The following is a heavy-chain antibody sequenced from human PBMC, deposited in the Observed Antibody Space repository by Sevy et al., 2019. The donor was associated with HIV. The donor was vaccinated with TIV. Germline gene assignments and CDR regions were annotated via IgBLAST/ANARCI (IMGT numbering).Heavy chain of an antibody. V-gene: IGHV4-34*01. Sequence: SETLSLTCAVYGGSFSGYYWSWIRQPPGKGLEWIGEINHSGSTNYNPSLKSRVTISVDTSKNQFSLKLSSVTAADTAVYYCARGKRWLQLPNYYYGMDVWGQGTTVTVSS. D-gene: IGHD5-12*01. CDR3: ARGKRWLQLPNYYYGMDV. CDR1: GGSFSGYY. J-gene: IGHJ6*02. CDR2: INHSGST.